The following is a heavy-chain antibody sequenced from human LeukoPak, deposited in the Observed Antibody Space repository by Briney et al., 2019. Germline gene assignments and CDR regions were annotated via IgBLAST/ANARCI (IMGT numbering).Heavy chain of an antibody. D-gene: IGHD6-19*01. J-gene: IGHJ4*02. CDR1: GGSISGYY. CDR2: IYSGGSA. Sequence: SETLSLTCTVSGGSISGYYWSWIRQPPGMGLEWIVNIYSGGSANYNPSLKSRVTISVDTSKNHFSLKMTSMTAADTAVYYCARLAGGSGLDYWGQGTLVTVSS. CDR3: ARLAGGSGLDY. V-gene: IGHV4-59*01.